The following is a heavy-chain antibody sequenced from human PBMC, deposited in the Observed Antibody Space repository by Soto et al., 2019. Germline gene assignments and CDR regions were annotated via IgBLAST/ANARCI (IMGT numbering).Heavy chain of an antibody. CDR3: ARGPRRYFDL. J-gene: IGHJ2*01. CDR2: IFYSVGST. CDR1: GGSVSSGNYY. Sequence: QVQLQESDPGLVKPSETLSLTCTVSGGSVSSGNYYWSWIRQPPGKGLEWIGYIFYSVGSTNYNPSLKSRVTISIDTSKNHLSLTLSSMTAADTAVYYCARGPRRYFDLWGRGTLVTVSS. V-gene: IGHV4-61*03.